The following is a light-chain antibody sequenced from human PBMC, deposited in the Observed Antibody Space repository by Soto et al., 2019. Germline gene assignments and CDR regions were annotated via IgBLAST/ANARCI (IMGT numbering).Light chain of an antibody. CDR1: QGISSY. CDR2: AAS. Sequence: AIRMTQSPSSFSASTGDRVTITCRASQGISSYLAWYQQKPGKAPKLLIYAASTWQSGVPSRFSGSGSGTAFTLTISCLQSEDFALYYCQQYYSYPPGTFGQGTKVEIQ. V-gene: IGKV1-8*01. J-gene: IGKJ1*01. CDR3: QQYYSYPPGT.